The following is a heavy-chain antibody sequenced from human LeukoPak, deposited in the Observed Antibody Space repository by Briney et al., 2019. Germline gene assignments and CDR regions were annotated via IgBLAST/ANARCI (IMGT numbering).Heavy chain of an antibody. D-gene: IGHD3-3*01. Sequence: GGSLRLSCAASGFIFSTYDMHWVRQGTGKGLEWVSAIGFAGDTFYSDSVKGRFTISRENAKNSLYLQMNSLRAGDTAVYYCASENLPPGDFWSGYLDYYFDYWGQGTLVTVSS. CDR2: IGFAGDT. CDR3: ASENLPPGDFWSGYLDYYFDY. V-gene: IGHV3-13*01. CDR1: GFIFSTYD. J-gene: IGHJ4*02.